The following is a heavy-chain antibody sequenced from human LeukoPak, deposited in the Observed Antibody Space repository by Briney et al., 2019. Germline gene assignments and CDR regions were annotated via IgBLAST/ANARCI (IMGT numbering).Heavy chain of an antibody. Sequence: PSETLSLTCTVSGGSISSGYHYWSWIRQPAGKGLEWIGRIYSSGSTNYNPSLKSRVTISVDTSKNQFSLKLSSVTAADTAVYYCARSLYYYGSDSFDIWGQGTMVTVSS. D-gene: IGHD3-10*01. CDR2: IYSSGST. CDR3: ARSLYYYGSDSFDI. V-gene: IGHV4-61*02. CDR1: GGSISSGYHY. J-gene: IGHJ3*02.